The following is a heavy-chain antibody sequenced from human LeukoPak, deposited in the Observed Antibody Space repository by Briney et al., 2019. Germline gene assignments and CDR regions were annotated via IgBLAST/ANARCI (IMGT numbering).Heavy chain of an antibody. J-gene: IGHJ4*02. CDR3: AKSEFRLPGNYFDY. D-gene: IGHD3-10*01. CDR1: GFTFSDYD. Sequence: PGGSLRLSCAASGFTFSDYDMNWVRQAPGKGLEWVAVISYDGSNKYYADSVKGRFTISRDNSKNTLYLQMNSLRAEDTAVYYCAKSEFRLPGNYFDYWGQGTLVTVSS. CDR2: ISYDGSNK. V-gene: IGHV3-30*18.